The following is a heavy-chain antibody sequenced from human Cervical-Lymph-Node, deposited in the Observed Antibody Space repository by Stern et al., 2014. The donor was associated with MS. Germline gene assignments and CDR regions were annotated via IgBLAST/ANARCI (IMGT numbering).Heavy chain of an antibody. Sequence: VQLEESGGGVVQPGTSLRLSCAASGFTFSSYGMHWVRQAPGKGLEWVALAWYDGSTTYYTHSLTGRFTIPRDNSKNMLSLQMNSLAAEDTAVYYCARGHIPYAYNYLFDYWGQGTLVTVSS. D-gene: IGHD5-24*01. CDR3: ARGHIPYAYNYLFDY. V-gene: IGHV3-33*01. CDR1: GFTFSSYG. CDR2: AWYDGSTT. J-gene: IGHJ4*02.